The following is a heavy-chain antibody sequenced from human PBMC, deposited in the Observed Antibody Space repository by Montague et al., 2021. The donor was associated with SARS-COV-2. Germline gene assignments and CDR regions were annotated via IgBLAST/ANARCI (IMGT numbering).Heavy chain of an antibody. CDR3: AKEREVVRAARTLVAFDL. Sequence: SETLSLTCAVYGGSFSVYYWSWLRQSPRSGLEWIVEINHSGTANYNPSLKSRVSISVDTSENQFTLKLSSVTAADTAMYYCAKEREVVRAARTLVAFDLWGQGTMVTVSS. D-gene: IGHD2-2*01. CDR2: INHSGTA. CDR1: GGSFSVYY. V-gene: IGHV4-34*01. J-gene: IGHJ3*01.